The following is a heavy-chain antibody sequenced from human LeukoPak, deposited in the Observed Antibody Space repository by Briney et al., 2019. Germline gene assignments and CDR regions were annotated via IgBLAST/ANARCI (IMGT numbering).Heavy chain of an antibody. CDR2: ISYDGTNK. CDR3: AKSLWFGELSLGYYFDY. V-gene: IGHV3-30*18. Sequence: GGSLRLSCAASGFTFSAYGMHWVRQAPGKGLEWVAIISYDGTNKYYADSVKGRFTISRDNSKNTLYLQMNSLRAEDTAVYYCAKSLWFGELSLGYYFDYWGQGTLVTVSS. CDR1: GFTFSAYG. J-gene: IGHJ4*02. D-gene: IGHD3-10*01.